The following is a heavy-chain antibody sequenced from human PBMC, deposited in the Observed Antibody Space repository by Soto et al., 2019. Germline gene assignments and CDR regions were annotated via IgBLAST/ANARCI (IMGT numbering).Heavy chain of an antibody. J-gene: IGHJ4*02. CDR1: GGSISSSY. D-gene: IGHD6-13*01. CDR3: ARQLIY. V-gene: IGHV4-59*08. Sequence: SETLSLTCSVSGGSISSSYWSWIRQPPGKGLEWIGYIYDSGSTYYNSSLKSRVTVSVDTSKNQFSLKLSSVTAADAAVYYRARQLIYWGQGTPVTVS. CDR2: IYDSGST.